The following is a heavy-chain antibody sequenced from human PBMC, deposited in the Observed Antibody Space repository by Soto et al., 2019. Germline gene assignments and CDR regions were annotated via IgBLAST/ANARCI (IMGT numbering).Heavy chain of an antibody. CDR3: ARDLGDIVVVPAPASGYYGMDV. CDR1: GGTFSSYA. V-gene: IGHV1-69*01. Sequence: QVQLVQSGAEVKKPGSSVKVSCKASGGTFSSYAISWVRQAPGQGLEWMGGIIPIFGTANYAQKFQGRVTITADESTSTAYMELSSLRSEDTAVYYCARDLGDIVVVPAPASGYYGMDVWGQGTTVTVSS. CDR2: IIPIFGTA. J-gene: IGHJ6*02. D-gene: IGHD2-2*01.